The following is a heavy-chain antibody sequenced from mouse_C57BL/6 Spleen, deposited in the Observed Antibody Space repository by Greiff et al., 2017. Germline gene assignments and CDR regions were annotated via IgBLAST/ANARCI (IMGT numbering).Heavy chain of an antibody. Sequence: VQLKESGEGLVKPGGSLKLSCAASGFTFSSYAMSWVRQTPEKRLEWVAYISSGGDYIYYADTVKGRFTISRDNARNTLYLQMSSLKSEDTAMYYCTRGGYYYGSSHWYFDVWGTGTTVTVSS. V-gene: IGHV5-9-1*02. D-gene: IGHD1-1*01. CDR3: TRGGYYYGSSHWYFDV. J-gene: IGHJ1*03. CDR2: ISSGGDYI. CDR1: GFTFSSYA.